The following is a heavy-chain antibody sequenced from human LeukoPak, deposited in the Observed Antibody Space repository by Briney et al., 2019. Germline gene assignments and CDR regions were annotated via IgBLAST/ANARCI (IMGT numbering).Heavy chain of an antibody. CDR1: GYTFTGYY. CDR2: INPNSGGT. J-gene: IGHJ2*01. CDR3: ARGYCSGGSCYTPGGWYFDL. D-gene: IGHD2-15*01. Sequence: ASVKVSCKASGYTFTGYYMHWVRQAPGQGLEWMGWINPNSGGTNYAQKFQGRVTMTRDTSTSTVYMELSSLRSEDTAVYYCARGYCSGGSCYTPGGWYFDLWGRGTLVTVSS. V-gene: IGHV1-2*02.